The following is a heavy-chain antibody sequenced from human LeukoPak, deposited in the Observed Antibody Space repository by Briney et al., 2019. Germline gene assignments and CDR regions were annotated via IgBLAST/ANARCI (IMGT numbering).Heavy chain of an antibody. Sequence: GGSLRLSCTASGFTFSTYAMTWVRQAPGKGLEWVSSIRGGGTSTFYADSVKGRFTISRDNSKNTLFLQMTSLRAEDTAVYYCARDPNGDYVGAFDMWGPGTMVIVSS. D-gene: IGHD4-17*01. CDR3: ARDPNGDYVGAFDM. J-gene: IGHJ3*02. V-gene: IGHV3-23*01. CDR1: GFTFSTYA. CDR2: IRGGGTST.